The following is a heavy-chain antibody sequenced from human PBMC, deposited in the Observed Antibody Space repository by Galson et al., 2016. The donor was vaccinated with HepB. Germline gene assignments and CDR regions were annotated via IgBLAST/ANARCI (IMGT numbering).Heavy chain of an antibody. CDR2: IRRKIYGGTT. CDR3: TREDPQIDHYLADV. CDR1: GFTFGDYA. D-gene: IGHD1-14*01. J-gene: IGHJ6*02. Sequence: SLRLSCAASGFTFGDYAMNWFRQAPGKGLEWVGFIRRKIYGGTTEYAASVQGRFIISRDDSKSIAYLKMNSLKTEDTGVYYCTREDPQIDHYLADVWGQGTTVTVSS. V-gene: IGHV3-49*03.